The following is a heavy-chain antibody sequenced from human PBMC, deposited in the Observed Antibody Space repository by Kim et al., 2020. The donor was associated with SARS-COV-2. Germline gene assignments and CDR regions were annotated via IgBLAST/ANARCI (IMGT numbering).Heavy chain of an antibody. D-gene: IGHD1-1*01. V-gene: IGHV4-4*02. CDR2: IYHSGST. J-gene: IGHJ6*02. CDR3: ARDQAGTTYYYYGMDV. CDR1: GGSISSSNW. Sequence: SETLSLTCAVSGGSISSSNWWSWVRQPPGKGLEWIGEIYHSGSTNYNPSLKSRVTISVDKSKNQFSLKLSSVTAAATAVYYCARDQAGTTYYYYGMDVWGQGTTVTVSS.